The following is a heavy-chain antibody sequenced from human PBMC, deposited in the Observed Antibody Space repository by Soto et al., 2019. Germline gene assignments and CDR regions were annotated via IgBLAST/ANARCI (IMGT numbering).Heavy chain of an antibody. CDR3: ARERQWEPLLY. D-gene: IGHD1-26*01. V-gene: IGHV1-18*01. CDR2: ASAYNRNT. CDR1: GYTVTNYG. Sequence: QVRLVQSGAEVKRPGASVRVSCKASGYTVTNYGITWVRQGPGQGLEWMGGASAYNRNTNYAQKFADRVIMTTDTSTVTAHMELRSLRYDDTAFYFCARERQWEPLLYWGQGTLVTVSS. J-gene: IGHJ4*02.